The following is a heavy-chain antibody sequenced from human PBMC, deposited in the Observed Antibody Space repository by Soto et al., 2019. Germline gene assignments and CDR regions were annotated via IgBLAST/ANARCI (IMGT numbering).Heavy chain of an antibody. CDR3: ASSSHSNQEFDP. J-gene: IGHJ5*02. D-gene: IGHD4-4*01. Sequence: GGSLRLSCAASGFTFSSYAMSWVRQAPGKGLEWVSAISGSGGSTYYADSVKGRFTISRDNSKNTLYLQMNSLRAEDTAVYYCASSSHSNQEFDPWGQGTLVTVSS. V-gene: IGHV3-23*01. CDR1: GFTFSSYA. CDR2: ISGSGGST.